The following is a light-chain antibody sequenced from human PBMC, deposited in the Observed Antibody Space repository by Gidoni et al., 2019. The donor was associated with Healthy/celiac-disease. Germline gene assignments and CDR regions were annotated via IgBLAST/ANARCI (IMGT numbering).Light chain of an antibody. Sequence: DIQMTQSPSTLFASVGDRVTITCRASQSISSWLAWYQQKPGKAPKLLIYKASSLESGVPSRFSGSGSGTEFTLTISSLQPDDFATYYCQQLWTFGQGTKVEIK. CDR3: QQLWT. J-gene: IGKJ1*01. CDR2: KAS. V-gene: IGKV1-5*03. CDR1: QSISSW.